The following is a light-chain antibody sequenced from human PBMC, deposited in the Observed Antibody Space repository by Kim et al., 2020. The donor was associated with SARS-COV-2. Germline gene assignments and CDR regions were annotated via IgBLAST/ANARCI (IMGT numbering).Light chain of an antibody. CDR3: SSYTSSSRV. CDR2: DLS. J-gene: IGLJ3*02. Sequence: PGQSITISCTGTSSDVGGYNYVSWYQQHPGKAPKLMIYDLSKRPSGVSNRFSGSKSGNTASLTISGLQAEDEADYYCSSYTSSSRVFGGGTQLTVL. CDR1: SSDVGGYNY. V-gene: IGLV2-14*04.